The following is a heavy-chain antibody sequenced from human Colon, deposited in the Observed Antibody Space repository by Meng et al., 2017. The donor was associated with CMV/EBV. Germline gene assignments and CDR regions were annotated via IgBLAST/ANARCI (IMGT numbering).Heavy chain of an antibody. J-gene: IGHJ3*01. CDR3: AVEYTGSRQNAFDF. CDR2: ISNSGAI. Sequence: GGSLRLSCVASGFTFDDYAMHWVRQAPGKGLEWVAYISNSGAIYYAGSVKGRFTISRDNARNSLYLEMNSLRAEDTALYYCAVEYTGSRQNAFDFWGQGTLVTVSS. D-gene: IGHD6-13*01. CDR1: GFTFDDYA. V-gene: IGHV3-69-1*02.